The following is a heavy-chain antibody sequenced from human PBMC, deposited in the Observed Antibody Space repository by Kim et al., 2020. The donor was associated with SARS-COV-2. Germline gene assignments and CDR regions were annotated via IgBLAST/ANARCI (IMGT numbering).Heavy chain of an antibody. CDR3: ARDMTTVISSTTATRFDY. J-gene: IGHJ4*02. V-gene: IGHV3-30*04. Sequence: KGRFTISRDNSENTLYLQMNSLRAEDTAVYYCARDMTTVISSTTATRFDYWGQGTLVTVSS. D-gene: IGHD4-17*01.